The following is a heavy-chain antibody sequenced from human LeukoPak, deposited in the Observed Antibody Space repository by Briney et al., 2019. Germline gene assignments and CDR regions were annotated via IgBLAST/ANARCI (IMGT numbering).Heavy chain of an antibody. Sequence: SETLSLTCTVSGGSISSGGYYWSWIRQPPGKGLEWIGYIYHSGSTYYNPSLKSRVTISVDRSRNQFSLKLSSVTAADTAVYYCARFGDCFDYWGQGTLVTVSS. CDR1: GGSISSGGYY. V-gene: IGHV4-30-2*01. CDR2: IYHSGST. D-gene: IGHD3-10*01. CDR3: ARFGDCFDY. J-gene: IGHJ4*02.